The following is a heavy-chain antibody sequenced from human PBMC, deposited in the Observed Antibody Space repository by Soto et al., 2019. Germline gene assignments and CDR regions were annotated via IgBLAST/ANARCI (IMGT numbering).Heavy chain of an antibody. J-gene: IGHJ4*02. CDR1: GGSISSYY. CDR3: ARSGYSYGPNPLLY. D-gene: IGHD5-18*01. Sequence: PSETLSLTCTVSGGSISSYYWSWIRQPPGKGLEWIGYIYYSGSTYYNPSLKSRVTISVDTSKNQFSLKLSSVTAADTAVYYCARSGYSYGPNPLLYWGQGTLVTV. CDR2: IYYSGST. V-gene: IGHV4-59*06.